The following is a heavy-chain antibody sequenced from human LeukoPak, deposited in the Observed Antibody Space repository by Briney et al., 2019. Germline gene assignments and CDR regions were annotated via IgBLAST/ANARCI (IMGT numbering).Heavy chain of an antibody. Sequence: SETLSLTCAVYGGSLSGYYWSWIRQPPGKGLEWIGEIHHRGGTNYNPSLKSRVTISVDTSKNQFSLKLSSVTAADTALYYCAREIAAARGAFDIWGRGTMVTVSS. CDR1: GGSLSGYY. D-gene: IGHD6-13*01. J-gene: IGHJ3*02. CDR3: AREIAAARGAFDI. V-gene: IGHV4-34*01. CDR2: IHHRGGT.